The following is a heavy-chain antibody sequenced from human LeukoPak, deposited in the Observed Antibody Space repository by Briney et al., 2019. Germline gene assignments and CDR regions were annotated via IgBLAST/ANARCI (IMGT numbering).Heavy chain of an antibody. D-gene: IGHD2-2*01. V-gene: IGHV1-2*02. CDR2: INPNSGGT. CDR1: GYTFTGYY. CDR3: ARGDIVVVPAARTNWFDP. J-gene: IGHJ5*02. Sequence: GASVKVSCKASGYTFTGYYMHWVRQAPGQGLEWMGWINPNSGGTNYAQKFQGRVTMTRDTSISTAYMEPSRLRSDDTAVYYCARGDIVVVPAARTNWFDPWGQGTLVTVSS.